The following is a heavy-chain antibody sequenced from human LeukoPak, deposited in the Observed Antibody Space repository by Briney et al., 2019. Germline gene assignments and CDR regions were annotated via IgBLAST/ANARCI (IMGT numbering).Heavy chain of an antibody. CDR3: ARTYCGGDCYSSYFDY. CDR1: GYSFTTYW. Sequence: GESLKISCKGSGYSFTTYWIGWVRQMPGKGLEWMGIIYPGDSDTTYSPSFQGQVTISAGKSITTAYLQWSSLKASDTAMYYCARTYCGGDCYSSYFDYWGQGTLVTVSS. CDR2: IYPGDSDT. D-gene: IGHD2-21*02. V-gene: IGHV5-51*01. J-gene: IGHJ4*02.